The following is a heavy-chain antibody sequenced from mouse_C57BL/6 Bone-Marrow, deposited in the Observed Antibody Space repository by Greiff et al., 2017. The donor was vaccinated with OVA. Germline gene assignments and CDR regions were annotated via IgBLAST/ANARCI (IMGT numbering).Heavy chain of an antibody. D-gene: IGHD1-1*01. J-gene: IGHJ2*01. CDR3: ARHGDYGSFFDY. CDR1: GFTFSSYG. V-gene: IGHV5-6*01. CDR2: ISSGGSYT. Sequence: EVKLMESGGDSVKPGGSLKLSCAASGFTFSSYGMSWVRQTPDQRLEWVATISSGGSYTYYPDSVKGRFTISRDNAKNTLYLQMSSLKSEDTAMYYCARHGDYGSFFDYWGQGTTLTVSS.